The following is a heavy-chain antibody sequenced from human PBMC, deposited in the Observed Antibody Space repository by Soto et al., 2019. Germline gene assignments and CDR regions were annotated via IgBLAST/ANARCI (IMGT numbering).Heavy chain of an antibody. CDR3: AGFGGGGGYSYGPPSYYYGMDV. D-gene: IGHD5-18*01. V-gene: IGHV1-69*13. CDR1: GGTFSSYA. CDR2: IIPIFGTA. J-gene: IGHJ6*02. Sequence: GASVKVSCKASGGTFSSYAISWVRQAPGQGLEWMGGIIPIFGTANYAQKFQGRVTITADESTSTAYMELSSLRSEDTAVYYCAGFGGGGGYSYGPPSYYYGMDVWGQGTTVTVSS.